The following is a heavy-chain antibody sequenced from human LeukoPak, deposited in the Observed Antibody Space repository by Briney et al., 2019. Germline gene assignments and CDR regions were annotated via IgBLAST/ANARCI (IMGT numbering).Heavy chain of an antibody. CDR2: INHSGST. CDR3: ARHNRPSGFDP. J-gene: IGHJ5*02. CDR1: GGSFSGYY. Sequence: PSETLSLTCAVYGGSFSGYYWSWIRQPPGKGLEWIGEINHSGSTNYNPSLKSRVTISVDTSKNQFSLKLSSVTAADTAVYYCARHNRPSGFDPWGQGTLVTVSS. V-gene: IGHV4-34*01.